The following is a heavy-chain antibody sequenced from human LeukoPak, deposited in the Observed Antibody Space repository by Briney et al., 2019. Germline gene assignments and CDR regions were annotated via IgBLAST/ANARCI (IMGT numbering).Heavy chain of an antibody. J-gene: IGHJ4*02. Sequence: GGSLRLSCAASGFTFSSYAMNSVRQAPGKGLEWVSGISNGGSTYYADSVKGRFTISRDYFQNTLYLQMNSLRAEDTAVYYCAKETISSFDYWGQGTLVTVSS. CDR2: ISNGGST. D-gene: IGHD6-6*01. CDR3: AKETISSFDY. V-gene: IGHV3-23*01. CDR1: GFTFSSYA.